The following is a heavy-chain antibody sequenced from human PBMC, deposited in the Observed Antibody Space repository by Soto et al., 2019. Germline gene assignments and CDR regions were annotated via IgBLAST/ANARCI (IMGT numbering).Heavy chain of an antibody. Sequence: TLSLTCTVSGDSISRGAYYWTWIRQHPGTGLEWICYISNIGITYYNPSLKCRLTISLDTSENQFSLELTSVTAADTAIYYCARARQYYDCELDPWGQGTLVTVSS. CDR1: GDSISRGAYY. V-gene: IGHV4-31*03. CDR2: ISNIGIT. J-gene: IGHJ5*02. CDR3: ARARQYYDCELDP. D-gene: IGHD3-9*01.